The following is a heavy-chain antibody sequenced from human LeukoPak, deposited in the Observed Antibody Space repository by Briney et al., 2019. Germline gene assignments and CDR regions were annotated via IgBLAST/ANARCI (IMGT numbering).Heavy chain of an antibody. CDR1: GFTFSSYA. V-gene: IGHV3-30*04. J-gene: IGHJ4*02. Sequence: GGSLRLSCAAPGFTFSSYAMHWVRQAPGKGLEWVAVISYDGSNKYYADSVKGRFTISRDNSKNTLYLQMNSLRAEDTAVYYCARDLKGYGSGSYPIAYWGQGTLVTVSS. CDR2: ISYDGSNK. D-gene: IGHD3-10*01. CDR3: ARDLKGYGSGSYPIAY.